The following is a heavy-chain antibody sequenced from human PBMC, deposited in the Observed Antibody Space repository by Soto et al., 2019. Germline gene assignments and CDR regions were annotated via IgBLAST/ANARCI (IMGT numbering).Heavy chain of an antibody. CDR3: AKEGDNGSHWFDP. V-gene: IGHV6-1*01. D-gene: IGHD5-12*01. Sequence: SQTLSLTCAISGDSVSSKSAAWNWIRQSPSGGLEWLGRTYYRSEWFNDYAVTVKSRITINPDTSKKQFSLHLNSVSPEDTAVYYCAKEGDNGSHWFDPWGQGTLVTVA. J-gene: IGHJ5*02. CDR1: GDSVSSKSAA. CDR2: TYYRSEWFN.